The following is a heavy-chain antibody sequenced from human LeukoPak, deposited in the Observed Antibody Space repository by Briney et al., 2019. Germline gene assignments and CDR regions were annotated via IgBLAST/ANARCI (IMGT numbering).Heavy chain of an antibody. J-gene: IGHJ4*02. Sequence: SETLSLTCAVYGGSFSGYYWSWIRQPPGKGLEWIGEINHSGSTNYNPSLKSRVTISVDTSKNQFSLKLSSVTAADTAVYYYARAGRIYEFDYWGQGTLVTVSS. V-gene: IGHV4-34*01. CDR2: INHSGST. CDR3: ARAGRIYEFDY. D-gene: IGHD2-15*01. CDR1: GGSFSGYY.